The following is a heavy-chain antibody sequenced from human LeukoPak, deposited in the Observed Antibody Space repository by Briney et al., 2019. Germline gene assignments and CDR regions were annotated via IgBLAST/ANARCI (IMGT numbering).Heavy chain of an antibody. CDR1: GGSISSYY. J-gene: IGHJ3*02. D-gene: IGHD3-3*01. Sequence: SETLSLTCTVSGGSISSYYWSWIRQPPGKGLEWIGYIYYSGSTNYNPSLKSRVTISVDTSKNQFSLKLSSVTAAATAVYYCARVRAIWDAFDIWGQGQWSPSLQ. CDR2: IYYSGST. V-gene: IGHV4-59*01. CDR3: ARVRAIWDAFDI.